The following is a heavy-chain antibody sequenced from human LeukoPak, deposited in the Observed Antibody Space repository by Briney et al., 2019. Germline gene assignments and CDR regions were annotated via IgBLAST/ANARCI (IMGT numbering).Heavy chain of an antibody. CDR1: GYTFTSYD. J-gene: IGHJ5*02. CDR3: ARDRRGYCSGGGCRRFDP. CDR2: MNPNSGNT. D-gene: IGHD2-15*01. Sequence: ASVKDFCKASGYTFTSYDINWVRQATGQGPEWMGWMNPNSGNTGYAQKFQGRVTMTRNTSISTAYMELSSLRSEDTAVYYCARDRRGYCSGGGCRRFDPWGQGTLVTVSS. V-gene: IGHV1-8*01.